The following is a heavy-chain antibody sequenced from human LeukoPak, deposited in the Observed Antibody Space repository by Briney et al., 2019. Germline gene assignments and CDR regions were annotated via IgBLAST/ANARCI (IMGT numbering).Heavy chain of an antibody. Sequence: ASVKVSCKASGYRFTGYYIHWARQAPGQGLEWMGWINPNSGGTNYAQKFQGRVTMTRDTSVSTAYMEVSRLRSDDTVVYYCAREGSAVTKHAFDIWGQGTMVTVSS. CDR3: AREGSAVTKHAFDI. CDR1: GYRFTGYY. D-gene: IGHD4-17*01. CDR2: INPNSGGT. V-gene: IGHV1-2*02. J-gene: IGHJ3*02.